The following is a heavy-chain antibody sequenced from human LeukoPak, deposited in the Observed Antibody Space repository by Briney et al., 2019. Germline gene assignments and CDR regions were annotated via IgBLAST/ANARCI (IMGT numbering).Heavy chain of an antibody. Sequence: GGSLRLSCAASGFTFSSYGMHWVRQAPGKGLEWVAFIRYDGSNKYYADSVKGRFTISRDNSKNTLYLQMNSLRAEDTAVYYCAKDPMVRGVIGRYFDYWGQGTLVTASS. CDR2: IRYDGSNK. V-gene: IGHV3-30*02. J-gene: IGHJ4*02. D-gene: IGHD3-10*01. CDR3: AKDPMVRGVIGRYFDY. CDR1: GFTFSSYG.